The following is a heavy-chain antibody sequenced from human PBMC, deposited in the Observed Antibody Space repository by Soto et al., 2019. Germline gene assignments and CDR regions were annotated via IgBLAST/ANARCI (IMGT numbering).Heavy chain of an antibody. V-gene: IGHV4-34*12. CDR1: GGYFSAYY. D-gene: IGHD1-26*01. CDR2: IIHSEST. Sequence: SETLSLTCAVYGGYFSAYYWSWVRQPPGKGLEWIGEIIHSESTKYNPSLKSRVTISVDTSKNQFSLKLSSVTAADTAVYYCARQRPTDGRWEFANYYGMDVWGQGTPVTVS. J-gene: IGHJ6*02. CDR3: ARQRPTDGRWEFANYYGMDV.